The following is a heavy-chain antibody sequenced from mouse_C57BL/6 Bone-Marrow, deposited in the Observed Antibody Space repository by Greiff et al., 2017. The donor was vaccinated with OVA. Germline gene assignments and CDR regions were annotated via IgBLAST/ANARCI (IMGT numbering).Heavy chain of an antibody. CDR1: GFTFSSYA. Sequence: EVKLVESGGGLVKPGGSLKLSCAASGFTFSSYAMSWVRQTPEKRLEWVATISDGGSYTYYPDNVKGRFTISRDNAKNNLYLQMSPLKSEDTAMYYCAREGRYYYGPYYFDYWGQGTTLTVSS. CDR2: ISDGGSYT. V-gene: IGHV5-4*01. J-gene: IGHJ2*01. D-gene: IGHD1-1*01. CDR3: AREGRYYYGPYYFDY.